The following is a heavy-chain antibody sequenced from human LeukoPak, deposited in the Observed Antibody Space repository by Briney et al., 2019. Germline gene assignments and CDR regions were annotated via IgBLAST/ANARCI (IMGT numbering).Heavy chain of an antibody. Sequence: ASVKVSCKASGYTFTGYYMHWVRQAPGQGLEWMGWINPNSGGTNYAQKFQGRVTMTRDTSISTAYMELSSLRSEDTAVYYCAAGISRGILRLGELSFDYWGQGTLVTVSS. CDR2: INPNSGGT. D-gene: IGHD3-16*02. CDR1: GYTFTGYY. V-gene: IGHV1-2*02. CDR3: AAGISRGILRLGELSFDY. J-gene: IGHJ4*02.